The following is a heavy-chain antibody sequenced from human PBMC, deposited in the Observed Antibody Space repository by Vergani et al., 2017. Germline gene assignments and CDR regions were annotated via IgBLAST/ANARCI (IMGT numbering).Heavy chain of an antibody. CDR1: GYTFTSYA. J-gene: IGHJ6*02. CDR2: INAGNGNT. D-gene: IGHD6-13*01. Sequence: QVQLVQSGAEVKKPGASVKVSCKASGYTFTSYAMHWVRQAPGQRLEWMGWINAGNGNTKYSQKFQGIVTITRDTSASTAYMELSSLRSEDTAVYYCARELGSSWSFVYYGMDVWGQGTTVTVSS. V-gene: IGHV1-3*01. CDR3: ARELGSSWSFVYYGMDV.